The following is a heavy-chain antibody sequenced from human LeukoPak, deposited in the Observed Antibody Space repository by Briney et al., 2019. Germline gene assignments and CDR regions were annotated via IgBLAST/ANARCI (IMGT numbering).Heavy chain of an antibody. J-gene: IGHJ6*03. CDR2: IYTSGNT. Sequence: KTSETLSLTCTVSGVSISTYYWSWIRQPAGKGLEWIGHIYTSGNTNYNPSLKSRVTMSVDTSKNHFSLKLSSVTAADTAVYYCARDRGHMDVWSKGTTVTVSS. CDR3: ARDRGHMDV. D-gene: IGHD3-10*01. CDR1: GVSISTYY. V-gene: IGHV4-4*07.